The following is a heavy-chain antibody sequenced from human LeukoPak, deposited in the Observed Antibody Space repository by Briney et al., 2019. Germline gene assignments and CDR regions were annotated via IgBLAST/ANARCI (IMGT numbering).Heavy chain of an antibody. CDR2: ISAYNGDT. Sequence: ASVKVSCKASGYTFSNYGISWVRQAPGQGLEWMGWISAYNGDTSYAQNLQGRVTMTTDTSTSTAYMEVRSLRSDDTAVYYCARDGRFGELFDYWGQGTLVAVSS. V-gene: IGHV1-18*01. J-gene: IGHJ4*02. CDR1: GYTFSNYG. CDR3: ARDGRFGELFDY. D-gene: IGHD3-10*01.